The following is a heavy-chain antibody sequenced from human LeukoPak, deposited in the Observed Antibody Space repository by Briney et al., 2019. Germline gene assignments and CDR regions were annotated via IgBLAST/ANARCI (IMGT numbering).Heavy chain of an antibody. CDR2: INPNSGGT. D-gene: IGHD3-9*01. V-gene: IGHV1-2*02. CDR1: GYTFTGYY. Sequence: GASVKVSCKASGYTFTGYYMHWVRQAPGQGLEWMGWINPNSGGTNYAQKFQGRVTMTRDTSTSTVYMELSSLRSEDTAVYYCARDPVVLRYFAHDAFDIWGQGTTVTVSS. J-gene: IGHJ3*02. CDR3: ARDPVVLRYFAHDAFDI.